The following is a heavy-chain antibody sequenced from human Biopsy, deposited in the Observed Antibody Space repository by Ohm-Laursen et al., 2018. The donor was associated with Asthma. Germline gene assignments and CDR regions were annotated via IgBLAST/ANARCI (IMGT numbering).Heavy chain of an antibody. V-gene: IGHV4-39*01. CDR3: ARQKLAAAEGPFDM. J-gene: IGHJ3*02. CDR2: IYKSGQV. CDR1: GGSISSNFYY. D-gene: IGHD6-13*01. Sequence: SETLSLTCIVSGGSISSNFYYWGWIRQPPGKGLEWIGNIYKSGQVYYNLSLKSRVTISVDTSKNQFSLQLRSVTAADTAVYYCARQKLAAAEGPFDMWGQGTMVIVSS.